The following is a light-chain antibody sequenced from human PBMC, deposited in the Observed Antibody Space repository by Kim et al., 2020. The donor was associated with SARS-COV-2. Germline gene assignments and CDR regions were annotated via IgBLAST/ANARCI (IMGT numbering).Light chain of an antibody. V-gene: IGLV2-23*02. CDR2: EIS. CDR1: INDLGSYDL. CDR3: CSYAGGRSSV. J-gene: IGLJ2*01. Sequence: QSALTQPASLSGSPGQSVTISCTATINDLGSYDLISWYQQHPGKAPRLIIYEISKRPSGVSSRFSGSKSGNTASLTISGLQADDEADYYCCSYAGGRSSVFGGGSQLTVL.